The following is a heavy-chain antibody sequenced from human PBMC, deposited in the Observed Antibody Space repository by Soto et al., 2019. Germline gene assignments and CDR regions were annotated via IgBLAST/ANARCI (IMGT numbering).Heavy chain of an antibody. CDR1: GYTFTSYD. J-gene: IGHJ6*03. V-gene: IGHV1-8*01. CDR2: MNPNSGNT. Sequence: ASVKVSCKASGYTFTSYDINWVRQATGQGLEWMGWMNPNSGNTGYAQKFQGRVTMTRNTSISTAYMELSSLRSEDTAVYYCAMVTGTEYYYSMDVWGKGTTVTVAS. D-gene: IGHD1-7*01. CDR3: AMVTGTEYYYSMDV.